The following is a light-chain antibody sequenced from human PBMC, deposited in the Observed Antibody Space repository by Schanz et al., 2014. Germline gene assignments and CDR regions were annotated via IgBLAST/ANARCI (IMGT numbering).Light chain of an antibody. CDR1: TGAVTSTNY. V-gene: IGLV7-43*01. J-gene: IGLJ3*02. CDR2: SAY. CDR3: LLYCGDALRWV. Sequence: QAVVTQEPSLTVSPGGTVTLTCAADTGAVTSTNYPNWYQQKPGQPPRALIYSAYENHSWTPARFSGSLRGGKAALSLSRVQSEDEAEYYCLLYCGDALRWVFGGGTKLTVL.